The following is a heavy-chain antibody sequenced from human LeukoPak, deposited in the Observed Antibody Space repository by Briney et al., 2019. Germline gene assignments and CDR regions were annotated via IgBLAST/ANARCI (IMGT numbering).Heavy chain of an antibody. CDR3: ARHSYDFWSGYVNWFDP. Sequence: SETLSLTCTVSSGSISYYYWSWIRQPAGKGLEWIGRIYTSGSTNYNPSLKSRVTMSVDTSKNQFSLKLSSVTAADTAVYYCARHSYDFWSGYVNWFDPWGQGTLVTVSS. CDR1: SGSISYYY. D-gene: IGHD3-3*01. CDR2: IYTSGST. V-gene: IGHV4-4*07. J-gene: IGHJ5*02.